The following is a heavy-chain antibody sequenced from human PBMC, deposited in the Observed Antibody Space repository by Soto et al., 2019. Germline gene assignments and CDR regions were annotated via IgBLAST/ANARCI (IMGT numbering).Heavy chain of an antibody. Sequence: EVQLVESGGGLVKPGGSLRLSCAAPGFTFSSYSRNWVRQAPGKGLEWVSSISSSTSYIYYADSVKGRFTISRDNAKNSLYLQMNSLRAEDTAVYYCARVVDYYDPYYYYGMDVWGQGTTVTVSS. CDR1: GFTFSSYS. J-gene: IGHJ6*02. D-gene: IGHD3-22*01. CDR2: ISSSTSYI. V-gene: IGHV3-21*01. CDR3: ARVVDYYDPYYYYGMDV.